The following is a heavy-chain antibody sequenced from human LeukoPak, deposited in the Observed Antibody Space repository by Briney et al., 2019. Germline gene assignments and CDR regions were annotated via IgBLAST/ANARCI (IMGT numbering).Heavy chain of an antibody. V-gene: IGHV3-49*03. CDR3: SRGSGWLSVY. CDR2: ISGGTT. Sequence: PGGSLRLSCTASGFTFGDYLMSWFRQAPGKGLEWIGSISGGTTEYAASVKGRFTISRDDSTSIAYLPMNSLTTEDTAVYYCSRGSGWLSVYWGQGTLVTVSS. CDR1: GFTFGDYL. J-gene: IGHJ4*02. D-gene: IGHD6-19*01.